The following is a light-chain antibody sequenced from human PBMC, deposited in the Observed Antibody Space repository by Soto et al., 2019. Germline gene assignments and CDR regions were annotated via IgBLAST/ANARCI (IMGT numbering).Light chain of an antibody. Sequence: EIVLTQSPATLSLSPGERATLSCRASQSVSSYLAWYQQKPGQAPRLLIYDASNRATGIPARFSGSGSGTDFTLTISSLEPEDFAVYYCQQRETFGQGTRLEI. J-gene: IGKJ5*01. V-gene: IGKV3-11*01. CDR1: QSVSSY. CDR3: QQRET. CDR2: DAS.